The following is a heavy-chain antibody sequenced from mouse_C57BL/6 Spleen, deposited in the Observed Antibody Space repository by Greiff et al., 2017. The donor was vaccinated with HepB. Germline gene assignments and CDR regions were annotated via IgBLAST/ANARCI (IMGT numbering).Heavy chain of an antibody. CDR3: ARGSSSYPYWYFDV. D-gene: IGHD1-1*01. CDR2: ISSGSSTI. V-gene: IGHV5-17*01. Sequence: EVNVVESGGGLVKPGGSLKLSCAASGFTFSDYGMHWVRQAPEKGLEWVAYISSGSSTIYYADTVKGRFTISRDNAKNTLFLQMTSLRSEDTAMYYCARGSSSYPYWYFDVWGTGTTVTVSS. J-gene: IGHJ1*03. CDR1: GFTFSDYG.